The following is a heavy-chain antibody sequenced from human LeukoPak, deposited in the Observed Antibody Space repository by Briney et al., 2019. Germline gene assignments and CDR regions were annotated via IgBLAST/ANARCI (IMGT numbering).Heavy chain of an antibody. CDR2: ISSSSSYI. CDR1: GFTFSSYS. V-gene: IGHV3-21*01. D-gene: IGHD1-7*01. J-gene: IGHJ3*02. Sequence: AGGSLRLSCAASGFTFSSYSMNWVRQAPGKGLEWVSSISSSSSYIYYADSVKGRFTISRDNAKNSLYLQMNSLRAEGTAVYYCARDNNWNYGQGEAFDIWGQGTMVTVSS. CDR3: ARDNNWNYGQGEAFDI.